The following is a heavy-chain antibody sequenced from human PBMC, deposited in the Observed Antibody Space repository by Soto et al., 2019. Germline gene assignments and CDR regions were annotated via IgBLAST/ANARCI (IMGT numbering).Heavy chain of an antibody. V-gene: IGHV1-46*03. CDR3: TRPPRLYCSGGSCFDY. D-gene: IGHD2-15*01. Sequence: GASVKVSCKASGYTFTTYYLHWLRQAPGQGLEWMGVINPSGGDTTYAQKFQGRVTMTSDTSTSTVYMELSSLRSEDTAVYYCTRPPRLYCSGGSCFDYWGQGTPVTVPS. CDR2: INPSGGDT. J-gene: IGHJ4*02. CDR1: GYTFTTYY.